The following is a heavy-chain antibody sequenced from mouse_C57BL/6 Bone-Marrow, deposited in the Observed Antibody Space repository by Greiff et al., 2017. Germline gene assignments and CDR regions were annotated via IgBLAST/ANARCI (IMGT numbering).Heavy chain of an antibody. CDR1: GFNIKDYY. CDR2: IDPEDGDT. V-gene: IGHV14-1*01. Sequence: VQLQQSGAELVRPGASVKLSCTASGFNIKDYYMHWVKQRPEQGLEWIGRIDPEDGDTEYAPKFQGKATMTADTSSNTAYLQLSSLTSEDTAVYYCTTSRYYSNYLCAYWGQGTLVTVSA. CDR3: TTSRYYSNYLCAY. J-gene: IGHJ3*01. D-gene: IGHD2-5*01.